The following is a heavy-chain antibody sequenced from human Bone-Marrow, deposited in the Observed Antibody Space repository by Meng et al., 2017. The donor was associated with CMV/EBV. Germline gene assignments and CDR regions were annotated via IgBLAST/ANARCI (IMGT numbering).Heavy chain of an antibody. D-gene: IGHD3-9*01. CDR3: ASAEVSPNPFKPLTPYAPFDS. CDR1: GVTFTSDV. J-gene: IGHJ4*02. CDR2: VSGSYGST. V-gene: IGHV3-23*01. Sequence: GESLKISCAVSGVTFTSDVINWVRQAPGKGLEWVSGVSGSYGSTYYADSVNGRFTISRDSSKNTLYLQRNSLRAEDTAIYYCASAEVSPNPFKPLTPYAPFDSWGQGTLVTVPS.